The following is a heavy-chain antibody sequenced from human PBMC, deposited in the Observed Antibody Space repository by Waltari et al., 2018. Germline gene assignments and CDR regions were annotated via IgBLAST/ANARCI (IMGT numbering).Heavy chain of an antibody. CDR3: ARHYASSPNIYDSSGYYIDY. J-gene: IGHJ4*02. D-gene: IGHD3-22*01. CDR1: GYRFTSAL. V-gene: IGHV5-51*01. Sequence: EVQLVQSGAEVKKPGESRKISCRGSGYRFTSALSGWVGQMPGKGLEWLGIIYPGDSDHRYSPSFQGQVTISADKSISTAYLQWSSLKASDTAMYYCARHYASSPNIYDSSGYYIDYWGQGTLVTVSS. CDR2: IYPGDSDH.